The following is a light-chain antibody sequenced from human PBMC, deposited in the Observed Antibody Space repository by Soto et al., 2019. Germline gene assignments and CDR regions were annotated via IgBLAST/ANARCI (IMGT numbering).Light chain of an antibody. J-gene: IGLJ3*02. Sequence: QSVLTQPPSVSGAPGQRVTISCTGSSSNIGAGYDVHWYQQLPGTAPKLLIYGNSNRPSGVPDRFSGSKSGTSASVAITGLQAEDEADYYCPSYDSGLSGVVFGGGTKVTVL. CDR3: PSYDSGLSGVV. CDR1: SSNIGAGYD. V-gene: IGLV1-40*01. CDR2: GNS.